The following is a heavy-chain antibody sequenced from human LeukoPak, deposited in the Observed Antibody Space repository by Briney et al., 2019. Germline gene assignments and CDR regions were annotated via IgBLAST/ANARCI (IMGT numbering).Heavy chain of an antibody. Sequence: SVKVSCKASGGTFSSYAISWVRQAPGQGLEWMGGIIPIFGTANYAQKFQGRVTITADESTSTAYMELSSLRSEDTAVYYCARGHQFLRYGSGSYYYYYYAMDVWGQGTTVTVSS. D-gene: IGHD3-10*01. J-gene: IGHJ6*02. CDR3: ARGHQFLRYGSGSYYYYYYAMDV. V-gene: IGHV1-69*01. CDR2: IIPIFGTA. CDR1: GGTFSSYA.